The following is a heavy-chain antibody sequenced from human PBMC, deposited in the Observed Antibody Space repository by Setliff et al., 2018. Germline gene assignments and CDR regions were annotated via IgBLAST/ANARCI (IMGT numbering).Heavy chain of an antibody. CDR1: GFTFSSYS. CDR3: ARTCSGSGCYAGLES. Sequence: GGSLRLSCAASGFTFSSYSIHWVRQAPGKGLEWVAVVSHDENTKYYADSVKARFIISRDNSKNTLYLQMNSLRPEDTAVYYCARTCSGSGCYAGLESWGQGTPVTVSS. J-gene: IGHJ4*02. CDR2: VSHDENTK. V-gene: IGHV3-30*04. D-gene: IGHD2-15*01.